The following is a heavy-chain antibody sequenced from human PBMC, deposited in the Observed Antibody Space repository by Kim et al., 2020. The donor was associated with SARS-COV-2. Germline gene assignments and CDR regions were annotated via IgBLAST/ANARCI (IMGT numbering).Heavy chain of an antibody. J-gene: IGHJ4*02. CDR2: INRDGSRA. Sequence: GGSLRLSCAASGFTLSTYWMHWVRQAPGKGLMWVSHINRDGSRAAYADSVRGRFTVCRDNAKNTLYLQMDSLRTAETAVYYCAIEPGKKDDYWGQGT. CDR3: AIEPGKKDDY. CDR1: GFTLSTYW. V-gene: IGHV3-74*03.